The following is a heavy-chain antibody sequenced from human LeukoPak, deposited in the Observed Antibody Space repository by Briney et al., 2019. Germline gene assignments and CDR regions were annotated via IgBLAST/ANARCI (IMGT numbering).Heavy chain of an antibody. V-gene: IGHV4-59*08. CDR3: ARYGSGSYSFGMDV. Sequence: SETLSLTCTVSGGSISSYYWSWIRQPPGKGLEWIGYIYYSGSTNYNPSLNSRVTISVDTSKHQFSLKLSSVTAADTAVYYCARYGSGSYSFGMDVWGQGTTVTVSS. D-gene: IGHD3-10*01. J-gene: IGHJ6*02. CDR1: GGSISSYY. CDR2: IYYSGST.